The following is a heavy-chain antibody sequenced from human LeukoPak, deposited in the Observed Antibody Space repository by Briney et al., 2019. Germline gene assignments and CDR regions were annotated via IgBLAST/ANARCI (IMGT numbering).Heavy chain of an antibody. J-gene: IGHJ4*02. Sequence: ASVKVSCKASGYTFTSYGISWVRQAPGQGLEWVGWISAYNGNTNYAQKLQGRVTMTTDTSTSTAYMELRSLRSDDTAVYYCARDNYYGSGSSSLLDYWGQGTLVTVSS. CDR3: ARDNYYGSGSSSLLDY. D-gene: IGHD3-10*01. CDR1: GYTFTSYG. CDR2: ISAYNGNT. V-gene: IGHV1-18*01.